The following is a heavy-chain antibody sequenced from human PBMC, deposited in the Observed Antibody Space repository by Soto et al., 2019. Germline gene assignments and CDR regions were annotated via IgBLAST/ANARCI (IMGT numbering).Heavy chain of an antibody. CDR1: GFSFNAYG. CDR2: ISHDGSNK. Sequence: GGSLRLSCAASGFSFNAYGFHWVRQAPGKGLEWLTFISHDGSNKYYAASVRGRFTISRDDSKSTLSLQMNTLRPEDTAIYYCARGGGELMGATTLAYWGQGALVTVSS. D-gene: IGHD1-26*01. J-gene: IGHJ4*02. V-gene: IGHV3-30*04. CDR3: ARGGGELMGATTLAY.